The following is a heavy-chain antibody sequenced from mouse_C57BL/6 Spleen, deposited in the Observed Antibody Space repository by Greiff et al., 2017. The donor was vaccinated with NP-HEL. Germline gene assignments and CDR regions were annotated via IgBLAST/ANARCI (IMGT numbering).Heavy chain of an antibody. CDR3: VYDYGYAMDY. CDR2: IRSKSNNYAT. V-gene: IGHV10-1*01. D-gene: IGHD2-4*01. Sequence: EVQRVESGGGLVQPKGSLKLSCAASGFSFNTYAMNWVRQAPGKGLEWVARIRSKSNNYATYYADSVKDRFTISRDDSESMLYLQMNNLKTEDTAMYYCVYDYGYAMDYWGQGTSVTVSS. J-gene: IGHJ4*01. CDR1: GFSFNTYA.